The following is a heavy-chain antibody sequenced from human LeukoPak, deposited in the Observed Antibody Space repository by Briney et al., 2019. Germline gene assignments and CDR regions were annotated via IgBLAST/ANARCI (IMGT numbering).Heavy chain of an antibody. V-gene: IGHV3-9*01. CDR1: GFTFDDYA. J-gene: IGHJ6*02. Sequence: GGSLRLSCAASGFTFDDYAMHWVRQAPGKGLEWVSGISWNSGSIGYADSVKGRFTISRDNAKNSLYLQMNSLRAEDTALYYCAKNAGAYYYYGMDVWGQGTTVTVSS. CDR2: ISWNSGSI. D-gene: IGHD1-26*01. CDR3: AKNAGAYYYYGMDV.